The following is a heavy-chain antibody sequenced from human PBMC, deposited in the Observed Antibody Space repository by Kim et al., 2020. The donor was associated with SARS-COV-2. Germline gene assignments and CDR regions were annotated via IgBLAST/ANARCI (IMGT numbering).Heavy chain of an antibody. V-gene: IGHV3-48*03. J-gene: IGHJ5*02. D-gene: IGHD1-7*01. CDR3: ARAFHLSLTVTTQSRNWFDP. Sequence: RFTISRDNAKNSLYLQMNSLSAEDTAVYYCARAFHLSLTVTTQSRNWFDPWGQGTLVTVSS.